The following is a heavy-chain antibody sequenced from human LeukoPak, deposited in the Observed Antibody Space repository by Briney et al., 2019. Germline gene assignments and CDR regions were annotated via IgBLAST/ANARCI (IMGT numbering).Heavy chain of an antibody. CDR3: ARDRSSYEYYFDY. V-gene: IGHV3-30-3*01. Sequence: GGSLRLSCAASGFPFSNYAMHWVRQAPGKGLEWVAVISYDGTNKYYADSVKGGFTISRDNSKNTLYLQMSSLRAEDTAVYYCARDRSSYEYYFDYWGQGTLVTVSS. D-gene: IGHD5-12*01. J-gene: IGHJ4*02. CDR2: ISYDGTNK. CDR1: GFPFSNYA.